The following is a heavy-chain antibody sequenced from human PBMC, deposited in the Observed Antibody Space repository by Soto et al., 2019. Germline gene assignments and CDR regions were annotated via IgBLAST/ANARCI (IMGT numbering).Heavy chain of an antibody. CDR1: GGSFSGYY. J-gene: IGHJ6*03. V-gene: IGHV4-34*01. Sequence: QVQLQQWGAGLLKPSETLSLTCAVYGGSFSGYYWSWIRQPPGKGLEWIGEINHSGSTNYNPSLKSRVTISVDTANTPFSLTLSSVTAADTAVYYCARGLRHYYYMDVWGKGTTDTVSS. CDR3: ARGLRHYYYMDV. CDR2: INHSGST.